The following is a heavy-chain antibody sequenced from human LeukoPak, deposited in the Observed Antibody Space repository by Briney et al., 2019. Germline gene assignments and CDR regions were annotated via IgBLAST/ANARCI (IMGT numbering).Heavy chain of an antibody. Sequence: SETLSLTCTVSGGSVSSGSYYWSWIRQPPGKGLEWFGYIYYSGSTNYNPSLKSRVTISVDTSKNQFSLKLSSVTAADTAVYYCARELQLRQVLRFLEWLSYFDYWGQGTLVTVSS. CDR1: GGSVSSGSYY. D-gene: IGHD3-3*01. J-gene: IGHJ4*02. CDR2: IYYSGST. V-gene: IGHV4-61*01. CDR3: ARELQLRQVLRFLEWLSYFDY.